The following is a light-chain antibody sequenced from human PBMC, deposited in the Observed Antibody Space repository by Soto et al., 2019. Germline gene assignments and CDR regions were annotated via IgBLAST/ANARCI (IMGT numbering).Light chain of an antibody. CDR2: GAS. CDR1: QSVSSN. V-gene: IGKV3-20*01. Sequence: EIVRTQSPATLSVSPGERATFSCRASQSVSSNLAWYQQKPGQAPRLLMYGASNRATGIPDRFSGTGSGTDFTLTISRLEPEDFAAYSCHQYGTPPYTFPLWTKV. J-gene: IGKJ2*01. CDR3: HQYGTPPYT.